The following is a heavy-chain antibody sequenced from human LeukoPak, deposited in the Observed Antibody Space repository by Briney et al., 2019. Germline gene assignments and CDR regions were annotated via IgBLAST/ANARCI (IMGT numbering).Heavy chain of an antibody. D-gene: IGHD3-3*01. CDR3: AKVGVY. CDR1: GFTFSSYW. V-gene: IGHV3-74*01. J-gene: IGHJ4*02. CDR2: INSDGSNT. Sequence: GGSLRLSCAASGFTFSSYWMYWVRQAPGKGLVWVAHINSDGSNTNYADSVKGRFTISRDNSKNTLYLQMNSLRAEDTAVYYCAKVGVYWGQGTLVTVSS.